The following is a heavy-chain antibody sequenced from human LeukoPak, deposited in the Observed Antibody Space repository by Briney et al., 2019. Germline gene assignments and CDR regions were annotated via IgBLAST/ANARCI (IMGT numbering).Heavy chain of an antibody. V-gene: IGHV4-4*07. CDR1: GGSISSYY. CDR3: ARDGQDCSSTSCYRGPYYYYYMDV. J-gene: IGHJ6*03. CDR2: IYTSGST. D-gene: IGHD2-2*02. Sequence: PSETLSLTCTVSGGSISSYYWSWIRQPAGKGLEWIGRIYTSGSTNYNPSLKSRVTISVDTSKNQFSLKLSSVTAADTAVYYCARDGQDCSSTSCYRGPYYYYYMDVWGKGTTVTVSS.